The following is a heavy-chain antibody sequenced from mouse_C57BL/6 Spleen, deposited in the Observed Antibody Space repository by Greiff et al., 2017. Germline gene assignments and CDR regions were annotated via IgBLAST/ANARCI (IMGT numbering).Heavy chain of an antibody. V-gene: IGHV1-26*01. CDR2: INPNNGGT. Sequence: EVQLQQSGPELVKPGASVKISCKASGYTFTDYYMNWVKQSHGKSLEWIGDINPNNGGTSYNQKFKGKATLTVDKSSSTAYMELRSLTSEDSAVYYCALYYGLYFDYWGQGTTLTVSS. CDR1: GYTFTDYY. J-gene: IGHJ2*01. D-gene: IGHD1-1*01. CDR3: ALYYGLYFDY.